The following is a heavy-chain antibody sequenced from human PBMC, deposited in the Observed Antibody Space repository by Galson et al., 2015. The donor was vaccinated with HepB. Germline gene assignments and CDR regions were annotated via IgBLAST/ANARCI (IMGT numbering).Heavy chain of an antibody. CDR3: ARAKEGRGYFDY. CDR1: SISNDRW. CDR2: AYHSGGT. D-gene: IGHD3-10*01. J-gene: IGHJ4*02. Sequence: SISNDRWWSWVRQPPGEGLEWIGEAYHSGGTNYRPSLKSRVTISVDKSKNPFSLKLTSVTAADPAVYYCARAKEGRGYFDYWGQGTLVTVSS. V-gene: IGHV4-4*02.